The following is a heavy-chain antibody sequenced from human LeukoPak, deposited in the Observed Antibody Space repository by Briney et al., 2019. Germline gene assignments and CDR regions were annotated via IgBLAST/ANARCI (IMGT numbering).Heavy chain of an antibody. CDR3: ARSVSAYYDFWRP. CDR2: LSYSGST. J-gene: IGHJ5*02. Sequence: SETLSLTCTVSGGSISSSSYYWGWIRQPPGKGLEWIGSLSYSGSTYYNPSLTSRVTISIDTSKNQFSLNLSSVTAADTAVYYCARSVSAYYDFWRPWGQGTLVTVSS. D-gene: IGHD3-3*01. V-gene: IGHV4-39*01. CDR1: GGSISSSSYY.